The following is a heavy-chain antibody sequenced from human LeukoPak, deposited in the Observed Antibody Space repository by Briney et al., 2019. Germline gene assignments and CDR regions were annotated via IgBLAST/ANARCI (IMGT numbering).Heavy chain of an antibody. CDR2: ISYDGSNK. CDR3: AKDHARYSSSCLDY. CDR1: GFTFSSYG. D-gene: IGHD6-13*01. Sequence: PGGSLRLSCAAPGFTFSSYGMHWVRQAPGKGLEWVAVISYDGSNKYYADSVKGRFTISRDNSKNTLYLQMNSLRAEDTAVYYCAKDHARYSSSCLDYWGQGTLVTVSS. J-gene: IGHJ4*02. V-gene: IGHV3-30*18.